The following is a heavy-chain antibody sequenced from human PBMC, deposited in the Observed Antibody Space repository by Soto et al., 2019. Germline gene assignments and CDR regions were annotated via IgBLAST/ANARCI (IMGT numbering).Heavy chain of an antibody. Sequence: GESLKISCKHSGFNFPTFWIAWVRQMPGKGLEWMGTIYPDDSDTRYSPSFQGQVTISADKSIQTAYLQWGSLKASDSALYYCASSQFCTTRYGMDVWGHGTPVTVSS. CDR2: IYPDDSDT. D-gene: IGHD2-8*01. V-gene: IGHV5-51*01. J-gene: IGHJ6*02. CDR3: ASSQFCTTRYGMDV. CDR1: GFNFPTFW.